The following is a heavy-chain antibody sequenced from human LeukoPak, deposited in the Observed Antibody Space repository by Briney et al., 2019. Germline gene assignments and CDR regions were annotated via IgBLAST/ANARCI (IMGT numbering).Heavy chain of an antibody. CDR2: INPNSGGT. CDR1: GYTFTGYY. J-gene: IGHJ4*02. D-gene: IGHD3-9*01. CDR3: ALRGPSRYFDWLYTPSDY. V-gene: IGHV1-2*02. Sequence: GASVKVSCKASGYTFTGYYMHWVRQAPGQGLEWMGWINPNSGGTNYAQKFQGRVTMTRDTSISTAYMELSRLRSDDTAVYYCALRGPSRYFDWLYTPSDYWGQGTLVTVSS.